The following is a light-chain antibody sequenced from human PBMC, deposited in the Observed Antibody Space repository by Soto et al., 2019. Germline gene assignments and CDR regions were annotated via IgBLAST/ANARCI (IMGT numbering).Light chain of an antibody. Sequence: QSVLTQPASVSGSPGQSITMSCTGASSDLGGYDYFSWYQHLPGKAPKLIIYEVTERPSGVSNRISGSRSANTASLTISGLQPEDESIYYCCSYTTRGTPIFGGGTKLTVL. CDR3: CSYTTRGTPI. CDR2: EVT. V-gene: IGLV2-14*01. J-gene: IGLJ2*01. CDR1: SSDLGGYDY.